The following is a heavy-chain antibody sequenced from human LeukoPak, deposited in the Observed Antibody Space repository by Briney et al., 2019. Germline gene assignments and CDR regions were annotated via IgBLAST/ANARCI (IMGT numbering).Heavy chain of an antibody. CDR1: GGTFSNYA. CDR3: ATRGPPITGTYSYSYYMDV. CDR2: IIPMFGTA. J-gene: IGHJ6*03. Sequence: ASVKVSCKASGGTFSNYAISWVRQAPGQGLEWMGGIIPMFGTANYAQKFQGRVTITADKSTSTAYMELSGLRPEDTALYYCATRGPPITGTYSYSYYMDVWGEGTTVTVSS. V-gene: IGHV1-69*06. D-gene: IGHD1-20*01.